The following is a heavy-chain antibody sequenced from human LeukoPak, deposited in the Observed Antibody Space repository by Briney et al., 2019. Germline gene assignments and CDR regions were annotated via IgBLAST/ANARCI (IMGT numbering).Heavy chain of an antibody. CDR2: INHSGST. D-gene: IGHD4-23*01. CDR3: ASPFNSLSN. Sequence: PSETLSLTCAVYGGSFSGYYWSWIRQPPGKGLEWIGEINHSGSTYYNPSLKSRVTISVDTSKNQFSRKLSSVTAADTAVYYCASPFNSLSNWGQGTLVTVSS. V-gene: IGHV4-34*01. CDR1: GGSFSGYY. J-gene: IGHJ4*02.